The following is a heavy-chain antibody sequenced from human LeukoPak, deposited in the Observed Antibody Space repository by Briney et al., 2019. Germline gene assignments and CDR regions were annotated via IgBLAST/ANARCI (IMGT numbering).Heavy chain of an antibody. J-gene: IGHJ5*02. Sequence: SSETLSLTCAVSGDSMTIYYWSWIRQTPGKGLEWIGYIQHTGDTDYNPSLKSRVTISVDSSKNQFSLSLNSVTAADTGLYYCARVYKRFGVTRFDLWGQGTPVTVSS. CDR3: ARVYKRFGVTRFDL. D-gene: IGHD3-3*01. CDR1: GDSMTIYY. CDR2: IQHTGDT. V-gene: IGHV4-4*08.